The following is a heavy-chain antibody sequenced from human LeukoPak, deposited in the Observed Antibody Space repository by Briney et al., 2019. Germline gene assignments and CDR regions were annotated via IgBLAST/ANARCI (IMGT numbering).Heavy chain of an antibody. D-gene: IGHD5/OR15-5a*01. Sequence: SETLSLTCTVSGGSISSFYWSWIRQPPGKGLEYIGYISYSGTTSYNPSLKSRVAISVDTSKNQFSLKLTSVTAADTAVYYCARDKGLPQAFDIWGQGTMVTVSS. J-gene: IGHJ3*02. V-gene: IGHV4-59*01. CDR2: ISYSGTT. CDR1: GGSISSFY. CDR3: ARDKGLPQAFDI.